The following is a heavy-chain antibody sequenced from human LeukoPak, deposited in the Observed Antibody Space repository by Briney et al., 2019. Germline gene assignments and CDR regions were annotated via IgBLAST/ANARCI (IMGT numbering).Heavy chain of an antibody. CDR2: IKQDGREK. D-gene: IGHD1-1*01. Sequence: GGSLRLSCAASGFTFNCYWMSWVRQASGKGLEWVANIKQDGREKYYVDSVKGRFTLSRDNAKNSLYLQMNSLRAEDTAVYYCARDRRRTGTPYFDYWGQGSLVTVSS. J-gene: IGHJ4*02. V-gene: IGHV3-7*01. CDR3: ARDRRRTGTPYFDY. CDR1: GFTFNCYW.